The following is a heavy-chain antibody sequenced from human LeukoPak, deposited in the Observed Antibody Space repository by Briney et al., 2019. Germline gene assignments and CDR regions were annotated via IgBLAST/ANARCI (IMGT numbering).Heavy chain of an antibody. V-gene: IGHV3-23*01. CDR2: ISGNGGST. CDR3: TRVMGDSSGYPIDY. J-gene: IGHJ4*02. D-gene: IGHD3-22*01. Sequence: GGSLRLSCAASGFTFSSYAMSWVRQAPGEGLEWVSAISGNGGSTYYADSVKGRFTTSRDNSKNTLNLQMRRLRVEDTAVYYCTRVMGDSSGYPIDYWGQGSLVTVSS. CDR1: GFTFSSYA.